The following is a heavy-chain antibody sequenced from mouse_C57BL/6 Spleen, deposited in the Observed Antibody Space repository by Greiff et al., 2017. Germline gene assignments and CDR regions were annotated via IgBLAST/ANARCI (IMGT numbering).Heavy chain of an antibody. CDR2: FDPETGGT. CDR3: TTVVAKYFDY. V-gene: IGHV1-15*01. CDR1: GYTFTDYA. J-gene: IGHJ2*01. D-gene: IGHD1-1*01. Sequence: QVKLQQSGAELVRPGASVTLSCKASGYTFTDYAMHWVKQTPVHGLEWIGAFDPETGGTAYNQKFKGKAILTADKSSSTVYLELRSLTSEDSAVYYCTTVVAKYFDYWGQGTTLTVSS.